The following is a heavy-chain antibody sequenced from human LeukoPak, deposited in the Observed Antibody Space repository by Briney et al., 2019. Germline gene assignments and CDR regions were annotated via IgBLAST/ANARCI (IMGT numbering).Heavy chain of an antibody. J-gene: IGHJ4*02. CDR3: ARVEYTGNGNLY. D-gene: IGHD2-8*02. Sequence: GRSLRLSCTGSGLTFINYWMTWVRQVPWKGLEWVANINRDGSGKYYLPSVRGRFTISKDDAKDSLYLQMDSLRPEDTAIYYCARVEYTGNGNLYWGQGTLVTVSS. CDR2: INRDGSGK. V-gene: IGHV3-7*01. CDR1: GLTFINYW.